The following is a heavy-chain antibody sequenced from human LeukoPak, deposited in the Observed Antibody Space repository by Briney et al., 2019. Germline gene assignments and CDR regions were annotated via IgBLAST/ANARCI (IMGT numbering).Heavy chain of an antibody. J-gene: IGHJ1*01. CDR3: ARDFSCSGGSCYPRIEVDFQH. Sequence: ASVKVSCKASGYTFTSYYMHWVQQAPGQGLEWMGIINPSGGSTSYAQKFQGRVTMTRDTSTSTVYVELSSLRSEDTAVYYCARDFSCSGGSCYPRIEVDFQHWGQGTLVTVSS. V-gene: IGHV1-46*03. CDR2: INPSGGST. D-gene: IGHD2-15*01. CDR1: GYTFTSYY.